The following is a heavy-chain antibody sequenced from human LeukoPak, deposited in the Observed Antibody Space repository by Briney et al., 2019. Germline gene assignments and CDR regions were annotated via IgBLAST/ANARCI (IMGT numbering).Heavy chain of an antibody. CDR1: GGSISNYY. CDR3: ARDQSGFGGHNNDAFDI. D-gene: IGHD3-16*01. CDR2: VYASGST. V-gene: IGHV4-4*07. Sequence: SETLSLSCTVSGGSISNYYWNWIRQPAGKGLEWVGRVYASGSTRYNPSFNSRVAMSAETSKNRVSLKMTSVTAADTAVYFCARDQSGFGGHNNDAFDIWGQGTMVTVSS. J-gene: IGHJ3*02.